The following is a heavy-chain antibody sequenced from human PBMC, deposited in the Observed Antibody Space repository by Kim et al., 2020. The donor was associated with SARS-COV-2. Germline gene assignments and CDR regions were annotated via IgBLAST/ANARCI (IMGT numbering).Heavy chain of an antibody. V-gene: IGHV1-3*01. CDR2: INAGNGNT. J-gene: IGHJ4*02. CDR3: AREWIGSGYDYLF. Sequence: ASVKVSCKASGYTFTSYAMHWVRQAPGQRLEWMGWINAGNGNTKYSQKFQGRVTITRDTSASTAYMELSSLRSEDTAVYYCAREWIGSGYDYLFWGQGTLVTVSS. CDR1: GYTFTSYA. D-gene: IGHD5-12*01.